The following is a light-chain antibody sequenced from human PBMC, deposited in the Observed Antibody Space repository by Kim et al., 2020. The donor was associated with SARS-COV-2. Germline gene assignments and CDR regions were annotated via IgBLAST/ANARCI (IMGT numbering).Light chain of an antibody. CDR2: GAS. CDR3: QQYASSPCT. V-gene: IGKV3-20*01. J-gene: IGKJ1*01. Sequence: SPGDRATLSCRASQTVSSSYLAWYQQKPGQPPRILFYGASSRASDIPDRFSGSGSGTDFTLSISRLEPEDFAVYYCQQYASSPCTFGEGTKVDIK. CDR1: QTVSSSY.